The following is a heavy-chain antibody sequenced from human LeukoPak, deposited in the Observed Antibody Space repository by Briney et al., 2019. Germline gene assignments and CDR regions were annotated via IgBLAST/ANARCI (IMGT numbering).Heavy chain of an antibody. CDR3: ARDLVDTAMWEFDY. Sequence: SVKVSCKASGGTFSSYAISWVRQAPGQGLEWMGGIIPIFGTANYAQKFQGRVTITADESTSTAYMELSSLRSEDTAVYYCARDLVDTAMWEFDYWGQGTLVTVSS. CDR2: IIPIFGTA. V-gene: IGHV1-69*13. CDR1: GGTFSSYA. J-gene: IGHJ4*01. D-gene: IGHD5-18*01.